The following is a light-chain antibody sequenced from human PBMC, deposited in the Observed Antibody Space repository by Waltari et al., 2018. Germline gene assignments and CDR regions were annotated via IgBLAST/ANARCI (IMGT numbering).Light chain of an antibody. Sequence: QSALTQPASVSGSPGQSITLSCTGTSSDVGSYNLVSWYQQHPGKVPKLIIYEDTKRPSGVSDRFSGSKSGNTASLTISGLQAEDEADYHCCAHAGSGIWVFGVGTKLTVL. CDR2: EDT. V-gene: IGLV2-23*01. J-gene: IGLJ3*02. CDR1: SSDVGSYNL. CDR3: CAHAGSGIWV.